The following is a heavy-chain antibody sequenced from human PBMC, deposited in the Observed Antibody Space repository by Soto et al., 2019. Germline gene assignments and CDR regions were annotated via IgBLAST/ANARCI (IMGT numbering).Heavy chain of an antibody. J-gene: IGHJ5*02. CDR2: VYYSGSA. D-gene: IGHD1-26*01. V-gene: IGHV4-59*01. CDR3: ARDLRDFLIVGATIGWFDP. CDR1: GGSIRSYY. Sequence: SETLSLTCNVSGGSIRSYYWNWIRQPPGKTLEWIGDVYYSGSANYNPSLKSRVTISVDMSRNQFSLKLNSVTAADTAVYYCARDLRDFLIVGATIGWFDPWGQGTLVTVSS.